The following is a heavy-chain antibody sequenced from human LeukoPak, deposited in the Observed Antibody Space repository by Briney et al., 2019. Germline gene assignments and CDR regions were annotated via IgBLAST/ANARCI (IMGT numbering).Heavy chain of an antibody. CDR3: AKDSIVGATNFDS. Sequence: GGSLRLSCVASGFIFRSYAMSWVRQAPGKGLEWVSGISGSGGSTYYADSVKGRFTISRDNSKNTLFLQMNSLRAEDTAVYYCAKDSIVGATNFDSWGQGTLVTVSS. CDR1: GFIFRSYA. V-gene: IGHV3-23*01. D-gene: IGHD1-26*01. CDR2: ISGSGGST. J-gene: IGHJ4*02.